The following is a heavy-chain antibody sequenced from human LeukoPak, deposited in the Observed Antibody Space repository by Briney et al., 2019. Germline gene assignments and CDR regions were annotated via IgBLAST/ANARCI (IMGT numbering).Heavy chain of an antibody. J-gene: IGHJ4*02. CDR1: GYTFTGYY. Sequence: AASVKVSCKASGYTFTGYYMHWVRQAPGQGLEWMGWISAYNGNTNYAQKLQGRVTMTTDTSTSTAYMELRSLRSDDTAVYYCARRAYYYDSSGYYYYFDYWGQGTLVTVSS. D-gene: IGHD3-22*01. V-gene: IGHV1-18*04. CDR3: ARRAYYYDSSGYYYYFDY. CDR2: ISAYNGNT.